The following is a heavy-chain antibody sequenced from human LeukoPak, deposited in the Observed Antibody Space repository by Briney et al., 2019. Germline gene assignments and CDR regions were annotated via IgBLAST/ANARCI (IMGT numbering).Heavy chain of an antibody. Sequence: ASVKVSCKASGYTFTNYGISWVRQAPGQGLEWMGWNSAYNGNTNYAENLQGRVTMTTDTSTSTACMELGSLRSDDTAVYYCARVVITTSKHDAFDIWGQGTMVTVSS. J-gene: IGHJ3*02. V-gene: IGHV1-18*01. CDR1: GYTFTNYG. D-gene: IGHD3-22*01. CDR2: NSAYNGNT. CDR3: ARVVITTSKHDAFDI.